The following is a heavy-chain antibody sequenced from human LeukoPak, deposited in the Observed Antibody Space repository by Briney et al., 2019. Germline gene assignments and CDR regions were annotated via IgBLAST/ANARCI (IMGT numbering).Heavy chain of an antibody. V-gene: IGHV3-13*01. Sequence: PGGSLRLSCAASGFTLSSYDMHWVRQSTGKGLEWVSCIGTAGDTFYPDSVKGRFTISRDNAKKSLYLQMDSLRAGETGVYFCARDPRSITSRRGGYYFGMDVWGQGTAVTVSS. CDR2: IGTAGDT. CDR1: GFTLSSYD. J-gene: IGHJ6*02. D-gene: IGHD1-14*01. CDR3: ARDPRSITSRRGGYYFGMDV.